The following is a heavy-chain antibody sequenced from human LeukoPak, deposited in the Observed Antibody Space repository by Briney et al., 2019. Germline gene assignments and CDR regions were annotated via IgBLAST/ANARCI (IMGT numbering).Heavy chain of an antibody. D-gene: IGHD1-14*01. CDR2: IDPNNGDT. CDR3: ARRSRNGLDAFDI. J-gene: IGHJ3*02. V-gene: IGHV1-2*02. CDR1: AYTFTGYY. Sequence: EASVKVSCKASAYTFTGYYLHWVRQAPGQGPEWVGWIDPNNGDTEYAQEFQGRVTMPRVRSISTAYMELRRLISGDTAVYYCARRSRNGLDAFDIWGQGTMVTVSS.